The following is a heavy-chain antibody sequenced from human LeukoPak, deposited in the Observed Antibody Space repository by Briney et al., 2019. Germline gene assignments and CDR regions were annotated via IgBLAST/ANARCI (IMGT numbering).Heavy chain of an antibody. D-gene: IGHD6-19*01. V-gene: IGHV3-69-1*01. J-gene: IGHJ4*02. CDR2: ISNDV. CDR1: GFSFNNFA. CDR3: ARDRVSSGWYDY. Sequence: GGSLRLSCVASGFSFNNFAMTWVRQAPGKGLEWVSTISNDVHYADSVRGRFTISRDNAKNSLYLQMNSPRAEDTAVYYCARDRVSSGWYDYWGQGTLVTVSS.